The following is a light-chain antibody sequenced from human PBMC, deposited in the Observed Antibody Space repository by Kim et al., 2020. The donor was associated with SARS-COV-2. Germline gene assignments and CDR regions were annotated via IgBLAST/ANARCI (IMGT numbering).Light chain of an antibody. CDR3: QSYNRDNVL. CDR1: SGGIDDNY. J-gene: IGLJ2*01. CDR2: EDD. V-gene: IGLV6-57*03. Sequence: GKTVTISCTRSSGGIDDNYVQWYQQRPGGVPTTVIYEDDQRPSGVSDRFSGSIDNSSNSASLTISGLRTEDEADYYGQSYNRDNVLFGGGTQLTVL.